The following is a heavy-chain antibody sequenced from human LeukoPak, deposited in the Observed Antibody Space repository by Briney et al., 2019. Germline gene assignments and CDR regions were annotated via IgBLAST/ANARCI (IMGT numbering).Heavy chain of an antibody. V-gene: IGHV4-59*01. D-gene: IGHD4-23*01. CDR1: GGSISSYY. Sequence: SETLSLTCTVSGGSISSYYWSWIRQPPGKGLEWIGYIYYSGSTNYNPSLKSRVTISVDTSKNQFSLKLNSVTAADTAVYYCARGNTVVTPDYWGQGTLVTVSS. CDR3: ARGNTVVTPDY. J-gene: IGHJ4*02. CDR2: IYYSGST.